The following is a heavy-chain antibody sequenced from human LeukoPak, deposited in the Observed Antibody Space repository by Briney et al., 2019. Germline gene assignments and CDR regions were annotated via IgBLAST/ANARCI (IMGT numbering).Heavy chain of an antibody. CDR3: ARFTGADRCYDY. CDR2: IYYSGST. V-gene: IGHV4-39*07. CDR1: GGSISSSSYY. D-gene: IGHD2-15*01. Sequence: SETLSLTCTVSGGSISSSSYYWGWIRQPPGKGLEWIGSIYYSGSTYYNPSLKSRVTISVDTSKNQFSLKLSSVTAADTAVYYCARFTGADRCYDYWGQGTLVTVSS. J-gene: IGHJ4*02.